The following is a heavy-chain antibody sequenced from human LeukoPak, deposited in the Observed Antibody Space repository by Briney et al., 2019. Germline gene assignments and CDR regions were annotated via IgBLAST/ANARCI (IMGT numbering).Heavy chain of an antibody. Sequence: ASVKVSCKASEYTFTGYYMHWGRQAPGQRLGWMGWINPNSGGTNYAQKFQGRVTMTRDTSISTAYMELSRLKSDDTAVYYCARVRPYSSGWNLDYWGQGTLLTVSS. D-gene: IGHD6-19*01. V-gene: IGHV1-2*02. CDR2: INPNSGGT. J-gene: IGHJ4*02. CDR3: ARVRPYSSGWNLDY. CDR1: EYTFTGYY.